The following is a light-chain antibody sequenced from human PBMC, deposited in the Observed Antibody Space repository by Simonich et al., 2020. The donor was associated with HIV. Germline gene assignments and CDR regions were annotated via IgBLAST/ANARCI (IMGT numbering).Light chain of an antibody. CDR2: GAS. Sequence: EIVMTQSAATLSVSPGERATLSCRASQSVSSNLAWYQQKPGQAPRLLIYGASTRATGIPARFSGSGSGTDFTLTISSLQSEDFAVYYCQQYNNWSQDFGQGTRLEIK. CDR3: QQYNNWSQD. V-gene: IGKV3-15*01. J-gene: IGKJ5*01. CDR1: QSVSSN.